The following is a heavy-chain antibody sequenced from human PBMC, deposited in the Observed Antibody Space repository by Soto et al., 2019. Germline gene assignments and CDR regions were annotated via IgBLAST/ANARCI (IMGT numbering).Heavy chain of an antibody. CDR1: GITYSTYA. CDR3: ARAISGYVT. CDR2: INAGNGDT. D-gene: IGHD5-12*01. Sequence: VQLVQSGAEVKKPGASVMVSCKASGITYSTYAIHWVRQAPGQSLEWMGWINAGNGDTRYSEKLQGRVTLTRDTSASTAYMDLSSRRSEDTAIYYCARAISGYVTWGQGTLVTVSS. J-gene: IGHJ4*02. V-gene: IGHV1-3*01.